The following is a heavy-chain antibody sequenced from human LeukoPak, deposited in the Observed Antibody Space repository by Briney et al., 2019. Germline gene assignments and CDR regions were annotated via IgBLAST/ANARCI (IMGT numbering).Heavy chain of an antibody. D-gene: IGHD3-22*01. CDR2: IKQDGSDK. V-gene: IGHV3-7*01. CDR3: AREPGYYDSSGYRAFDY. CDR1: GFTFAKYW. J-gene: IGHJ4*02. Sequence: GGSLRLSCAASGFTFAKYWMTWVRQAPGKGLEWVGNIKQDGSDKNYMDSVKGRFTISRDNAKNSLYLQMNSLRAEDTAVYYCAREPGYYDSSGYRAFDYWGQGTLVTVSS.